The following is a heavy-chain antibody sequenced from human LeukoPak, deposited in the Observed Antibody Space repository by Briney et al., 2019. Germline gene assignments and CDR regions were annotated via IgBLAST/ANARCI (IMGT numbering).Heavy chain of an antibody. Sequence: SETLSLTCTVSGGSISSYYWSWIRQPPGKGLEWIGYIYYSGSTNYNPSLKSRVTISVDTSKNQFSLKLSSVTAADTAVYYCARQGDYGDQLNWFDPWGQGTLVTVSS. D-gene: IGHD4-17*01. CDR3: ARQGDYGDQLNWFDP. CDR1: GGSISSYY. V-gene: IGHV4-59*08. J-gene: IGHJ5*02. CDR2: IYYSGST.